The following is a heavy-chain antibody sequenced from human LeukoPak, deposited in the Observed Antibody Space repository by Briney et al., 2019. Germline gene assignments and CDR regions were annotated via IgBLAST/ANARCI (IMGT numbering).Heavy chain of an antibody. Sequence: SETLSLTCTISGGSISNRLYYWGWIRQRPGQGLEWIGYIYYSGSTNYNPSLKSRVTISVDTSKNQFSLKLSSVTAADTAVYYCARMNYYGSGLDYWGQGTLVTVSS. D-gene: IGHD3-10*01. CDR3: ARMNYYGSGLDY. CDR1: GGSISNRLYY. CDR2: IYYSGST. V-gene: IGHV4-61*05. J-gene: IGHJ4*02.